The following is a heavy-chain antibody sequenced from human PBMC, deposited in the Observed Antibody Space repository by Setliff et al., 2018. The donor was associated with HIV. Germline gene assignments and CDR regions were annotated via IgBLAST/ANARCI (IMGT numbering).Heavy chain of an antibody. Sequence: PSETLSLTCTVSGGSISSDGYYWSWIRQLPGKGLEWIGYIYYSGNTYYNPSLKSRVTISVDTSKNQLSLKLTSVTAADTAVYYCARDRTLRGGEFGPWGRGTLVTVSS. J-gene: IGHJ5*02. CDR3: ARDRTLRGGEFGP. V-gene: IGHV4-31*03. D-gene: IGHD3-16*01. CDR1: GGSISSDGYY. CDR2: IYYSGNT.